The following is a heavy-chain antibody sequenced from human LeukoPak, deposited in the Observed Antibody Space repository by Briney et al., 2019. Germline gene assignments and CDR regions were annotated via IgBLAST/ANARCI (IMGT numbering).Heavy chain of an antibody. CDR1: GGSVSSNGYF. CDR2: IYYSGST. V-gene: IGHV4-61*08. J-gene: IGHJ4*02. Sequence: SETLSLTCTVSGGSVSSNGYFWNWIRQPPGKGLEWIGYIYYSGSTNYNPSLKSRVTISVDTSKNQFSLKLSSVTAADTAVYYCASYSYYYDSSGYFDYWGQGTLVTVSS. CDR3: ASYSYYYDSSGYFDY. D-gene: IGHD3-22*01.